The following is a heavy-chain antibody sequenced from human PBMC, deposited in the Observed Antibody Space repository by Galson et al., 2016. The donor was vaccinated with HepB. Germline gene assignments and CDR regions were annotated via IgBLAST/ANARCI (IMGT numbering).Heavy chain of an antibody. V-gene: IGHV3-23*01. J-gene: IGHJ5*02. CDR3: ARDPAMVA. CDR1: GFTFNNNA. CDR2: ISGNGDNT. Sequence: SLRLSRAASGFTFNNNAMSWVRQAPGKGLEWVSGISGNGDNTYYADSVKGRFTISRDNSRNTLYLQMNSLRVDDTAVYFCARDPAMVAWGQGALVTVSS. D-gene: IGHD5-18*01.